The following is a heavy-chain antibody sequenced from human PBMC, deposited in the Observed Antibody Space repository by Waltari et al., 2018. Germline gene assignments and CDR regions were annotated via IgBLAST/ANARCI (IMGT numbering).Heavy chain of an antibody. CDR2: ISQDGSEK. V-gene: IGHV3-7*03. CDR1: GFTFSSYW. D-gene: IGHD6-19*01. J-gene: IGHJ3*02. CDR3: ASLRSSGIDAFDI. Sequence: EVQLVESGGGLVQPGGSLRLSCAASGFTFSSYWMSWVRQAPGKGLDWVANISQDGSEKYEVNSVKGRFTISRDNAKNSLYLQMNSLRAEDTAVYYCASLRSSGIDAFDIWGQGTMVTVSS.